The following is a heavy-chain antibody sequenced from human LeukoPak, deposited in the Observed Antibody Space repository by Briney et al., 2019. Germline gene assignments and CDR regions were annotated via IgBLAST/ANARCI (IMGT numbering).Heavy chain of an antibody. CDR1: GGSFSGYY. Sequence: SETLSLTCAVYGGSFSGYYWSWIRQPPAKGLEWIGEINHSGSTNYNPSLKSRVTISVDTSKNQFSLKLSSVTAADTAVYYCAGGAMYSSGWYAFGYYYGMDVWGQGTTVTVSS. D-gene: IGHD6-19*01. CDR2: INHSGST. J-gene: IGHJ6*02. CDR3: AGGAMYSSGWYAFGYYYGMDV. V-gene: IGHV4-34*01.